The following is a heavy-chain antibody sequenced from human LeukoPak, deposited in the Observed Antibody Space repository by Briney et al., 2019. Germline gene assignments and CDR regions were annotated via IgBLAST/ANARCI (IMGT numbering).Heavy chain of an antibody. CDR2: ISYDGSNK. Sequence: GGSLRLSCAASGFTVSSYGMHWVRPAPGKGLEWVAVISYDGSNKYYADSVKGRFTISRDNSKNTLYLQMNSLRAEDTAVYYCAKDLVGARPAHYFDYWGQGTLVTVSS. CDR3: AKDLVGARPAHYFDY. V-gene: IGHV3-30*18. CDR1: GFTVSSYG. D-gene: IGHD6-6*01. J-gene: IGHJ4*02.